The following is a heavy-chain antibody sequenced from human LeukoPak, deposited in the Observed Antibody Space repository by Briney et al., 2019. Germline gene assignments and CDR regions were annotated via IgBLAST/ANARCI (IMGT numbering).Heavy chain of an antibody. CDR3: AGGGLRGIDAFDI. J-gene: IGHJ3*02. V-gene: IGHV1-69*05. D-gene: IGHD5/OR15-5a*01. CDR2: IIPIFGTA. CDR1: GGTFSSYA. Sequence: GASVKVSXKASGGTFSSYAISWVRQAPGQGLEWMGRIIPIFGTANYAQKFQGRVTITTDESTSTAYMELSSLRSEDTAVYYCAGGGLRGIDAFDIWGQGTMVTVSS.